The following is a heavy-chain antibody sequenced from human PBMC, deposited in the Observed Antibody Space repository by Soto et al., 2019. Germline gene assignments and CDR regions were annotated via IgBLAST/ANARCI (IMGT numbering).Heavy chain of an antibody. CDR1: GDSVSSFGSY. CDR3: ARDYYSSSGSSPSYFDY. J-gene: IGHJ4*01. CDR2: IYYSELT. Sequence: SETLSLTCIVSGDSVSSFGSYWTWIRQRPGKGLEWIGYIYYSELTDYNPSLKSRVTMSLDTSKNQFSLRLSSVTAADTAVYYCARDYYSSSGSSPSYFDYWGHGTLVTVSS. V-gene: IGHV4-61*08. D-gene: IGHD3-10*01.